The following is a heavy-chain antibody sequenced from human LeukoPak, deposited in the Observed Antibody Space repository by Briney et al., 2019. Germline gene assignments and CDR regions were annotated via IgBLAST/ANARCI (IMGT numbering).Heavy chain of an antibody. CDR3: ARQTAMGRSGDY. J-gene: IGHJ4*02. V-gene: IGHV5-51*01. CDR1: GYSFTSYW. CDR2: IDPSDSDT. Sequence: GESLKISCKASGYSFTSYWIGWVRQMPGKGREGMGIIDPSDSDTRYTPSFQGQVTISADKSLTTAYLQWNSLKASDTAMYYCARQTAMGRSGDYWGQGTLVIVSS. D-gene: IGHD5-18*01.